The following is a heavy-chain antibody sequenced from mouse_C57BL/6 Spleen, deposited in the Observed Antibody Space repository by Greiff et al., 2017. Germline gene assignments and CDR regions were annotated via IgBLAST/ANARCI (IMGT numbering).Heavy chain of an antibody. CDR2: IYPGDGDT. Sequence: QVQLQQSGPELVKPGASVKISCKASGYAFSSSWMNWVKQRPGKGLEWIGRIYPGDGDTNYNGKFKGKATLTEDKSSSTAYMQLSSLTSEDSAVYFCASGDGNYPAMDYWGQGTSVTVSS. CDR1: GYAFSSSW. D-gene: IGHD2-1*01. J-gene: IGHJ4*01. CDR3: ASGDGNYPAMDY. V-gene: IGHV1-82*01.